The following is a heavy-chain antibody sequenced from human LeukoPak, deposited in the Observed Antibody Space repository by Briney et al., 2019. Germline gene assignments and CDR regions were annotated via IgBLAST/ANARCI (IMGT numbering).Heavy chain of an antibody. J-gene: IGHJ4*02. V-gene: IGHV1-18*01. D-gene: IGHD1-26*01. CDR2: ISAYNGNT. Sequence: ASVKVSCKASGYTFTSYGISWVRQAPGQGLGWMGWISAYNGNTNYAQKLQGRVTMTTDTSTSTAYMELRSLRSDDTAVYYCARDSPHFIVGATLGDYWGQGTLVTVSS. CDR3: ARDSPHFIVGATLGDY. CDR1: GYTFTSYG.